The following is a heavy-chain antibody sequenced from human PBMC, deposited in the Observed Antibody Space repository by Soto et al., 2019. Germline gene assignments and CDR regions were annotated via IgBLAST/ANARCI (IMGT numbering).Heavy chain of an antibody. CDR1: GFTFSSYA. V-gene: IGHV3-23*01. D-gene: IGHD3-22*01. CDR2: ISGSGGST. J-gene: IGHJ4*02. Sequence: GGSLRLSCAASGFTFSSYAMSWVRQAPGKGLKWVSAISGSGGSTYYADSVKGRFTISRDNSKNTLSLQMNSLRAEDTAVYYCAKDREREMYYYAGSGYYDYWGREPWSPSPQ. CDR3: AKDREREMYYYAGSGYYDY.